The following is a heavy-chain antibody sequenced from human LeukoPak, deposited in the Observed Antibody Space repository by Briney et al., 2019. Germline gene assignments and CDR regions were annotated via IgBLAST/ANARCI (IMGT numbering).Heavy chain of an antibody. V-gene: IGHV3-7*01. CDR2: IKQDGSEK. CDR3: ARVVVPAAIGLGYYFDY. D-gene: IGHD2-2*02. CDR1: GFTFSSYW. Sequence: PGGSLRLSCAASGFTFSSYWMSWVRQAPGKGLEWVANIKQDGSEKYYVDSVKGRFTISRDNAKNSLYLQMNSLRAEDTAVYYCARVVVPAAIGLGYYFDYWGQGTLVTVSS. J-gene: IGHJ4*02.